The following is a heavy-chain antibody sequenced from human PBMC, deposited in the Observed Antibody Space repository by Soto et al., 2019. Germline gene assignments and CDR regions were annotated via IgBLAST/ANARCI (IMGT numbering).Heavy chain of an antibody. CDR3: ARSQGGSSSLDIYYYYYYGMDV. D-gene: IGHD2-15*01. V-gene: IGHV1-69*01. J-gene: IGHJ6*02. CDR2: VIPIFGTA. CDR1: GGTFSSYA. Sequence: QVQLVQSGAEVKKPGSSVKVSCKAPGGTFSSYAISWVRQAPGQGLEWMGGVIPIFGTAKYAQKFQGRVTITADESTSTGYMELRSLRSEDRAVYYCARSQGGSSSLDIYYYYYYGMDVWGQGTRVSVSS.